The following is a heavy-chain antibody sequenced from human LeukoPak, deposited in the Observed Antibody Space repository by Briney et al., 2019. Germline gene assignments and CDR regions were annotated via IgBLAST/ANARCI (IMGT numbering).Heavy chain of an antibody. CDR3: ARPHGSGSYYNAFDY. CDR1: GYSTSSGYY. Sequence: PSETLSLTCTVSGYSTSSGYYWGWIRQPPGKGLEWIGSIYHSGSTYYNPSLKSRVTISVDTSKNQFSLKLSSVTAADTAVYYCARPHGSGSYYNAFDYWGQGTLVTVSS. J-gene: IGHJ4*02. CDR2: IYHSGST. D-gene: IGHD3-10*01. V-gene: IGHV4-38-2*02.